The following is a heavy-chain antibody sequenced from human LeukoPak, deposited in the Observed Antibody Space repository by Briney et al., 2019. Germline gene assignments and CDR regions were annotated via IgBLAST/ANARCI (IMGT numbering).Heavy chain of an antibody. Sequence: GASVKVSCKASGYTFTTYGISWVRQAPGQGLEWMAWISAYNGNTNYAQNLQGRATMTTDTSTSTAYMELRSLRSDDTAVYYCARGRGIYMTTTTYYFDYWGQGTLVTVSS. CDR1: GYTFTTYG. D-gene: IGHD4-11*01. CDR2: ISAYNGNT. V-gene: IGHV1-18*01. J-gene: IGHJ4*02. CDR3: ARGRGIYMTTTTYYFDY.